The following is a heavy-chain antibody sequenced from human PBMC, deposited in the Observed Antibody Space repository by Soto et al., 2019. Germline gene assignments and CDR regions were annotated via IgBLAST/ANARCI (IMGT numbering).Heavy chain of an antibody. J-gene: IGHJ5*02. Sequence: PGGSLRLSCAASAISFNTYGVTWVRQAPGKGLEWVSTVTVTGGSTYYADSVKGRFTISRDRSNYTVSLLLNSLRVDDTAIYYCAGQRSPEGWFDPWGQGTLVTVSS. CDR2: VTVTGGST. CDR1: AISFNTYG. D-gene: IGHD3-10*01. V-gene: IGHV3-23*01. CDR3: AGQRSPEGWFDP.